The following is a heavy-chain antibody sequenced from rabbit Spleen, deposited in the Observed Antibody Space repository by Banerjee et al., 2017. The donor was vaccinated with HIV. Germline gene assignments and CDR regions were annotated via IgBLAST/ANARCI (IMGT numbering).Heavy chain of an antibody. J-gene: IGHJ6*01. V-gene: IGHV1S40*01. D-gene: IGHD8-1*01. CDR3: ARDTGSSFSTYGMDL. Sequence: QSLEESGGDLVKPGASLTLTCTASGVSFSSNSYMCWVRQAPGKGLEWIACIDIGSRDFTYYASWAKGRFIISKTSSTTVTLQMTSLTVADTATYFCARDTGSSFSTYGMDLWGPGTLVTVS. CDR2: IDIGSRDFT. CDR1: GVSFSSNSY.